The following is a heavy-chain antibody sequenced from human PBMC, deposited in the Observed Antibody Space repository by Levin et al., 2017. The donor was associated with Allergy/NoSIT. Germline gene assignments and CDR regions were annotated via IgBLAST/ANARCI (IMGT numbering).Heavy chain of an antibody. Sequence: SETLSLTCAVYGGSFSGYYWSWIRQPPGKGLEWIGEINHSGSTNYNPSLKSRVTISVDTSKNQFSLKLSSVTAADTAVYYCATKGDGQQLVFAAFDSWGQGTMVTVSS. J-gene: IGHJ3*02. CDR3: ATKGDGQQLVFAAFDS. D-gene: IGHD6-13*01. CDR1: GGSFSGYY. CDR2: INHSGST. V-gene: IGHV4-34*01.